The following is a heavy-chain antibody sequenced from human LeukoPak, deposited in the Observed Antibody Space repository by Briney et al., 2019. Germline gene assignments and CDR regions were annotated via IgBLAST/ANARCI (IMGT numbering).Heavy chain of an antibody. D-gene: IGHD2-8*02. CDR2: IRYDGSNK. CDR1: GFTFSSYA. J-gene: IGHJ6*03. V-gene: IGHV3-30*02. CDR3: AKVVRYDYYYYMDV. Sequence: GGSLRLSCAASGFTFSSYAMSWVRQAPGKGLEWVAFIRYDGSNKYYADSVKGRFTISRDNSKNTLYLQMNSLRAEDTAVYYCAKVVRYDYYYYMDVWGKGTTVTVSS.